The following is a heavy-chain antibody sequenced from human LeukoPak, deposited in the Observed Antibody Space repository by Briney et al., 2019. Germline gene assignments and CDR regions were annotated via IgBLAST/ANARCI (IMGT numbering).Heavy chain of an antibody. J-gene: IGHJ5*02. CDR2: TYYTGRN. V-gene: IGHV4-59*01. CDR1: GGFISTYF. D-gene: IGHD3-3*01. Sequence: PSETLSLTCTVSGGFISTYFWSGIRQPPGKGLEWIGYTYYTGRNTYNPSLKSRVTISQDSSKNQFSLKLTSVTAADTAVYYCAREPGVNDFWSSGPLDPRSWLDPWGQGTLVTVSS. CDR3: AREPGVNDFWSSGPLDPRSWLDP.